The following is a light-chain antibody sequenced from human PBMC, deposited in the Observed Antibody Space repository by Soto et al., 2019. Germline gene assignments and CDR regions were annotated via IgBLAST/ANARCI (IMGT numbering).Light chain of an antibody. V-gene: IGKV1-5*03. Sequence: DVQMTQSPSTLSASVGDRVTITCRASQSISSWLAWYQQKPGKAPKLLIYKASSLESGVPSRFSGSGFGTEFTLTISSLQPDDFATYYCQQYNTYWTFGQWTKVEI. CDR2: KAS. CDR3: QQYNTYWT. J-gene: IGKJ1*01. CDR1: QSISSW.